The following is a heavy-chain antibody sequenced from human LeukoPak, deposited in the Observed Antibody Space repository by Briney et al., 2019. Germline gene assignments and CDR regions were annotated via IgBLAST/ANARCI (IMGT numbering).Heavy chain of an antibody. Sequence: ASVKVSCKASGYIFSDYDMHWVRQAPGQGLEWMGWINPNGGGTNYAQKFQGRVTMTRDRSISTVHMDLSRLTYDDTAVYYCARDKGPRWEDYWGQGTLVTVSS. CDR1: GYIFSDYD. CDR3: ARDKGPRWEDY. V-gene: IGHV1-2*02. J-gene: IGHJ4*02. CDR2: INPNGGGT. D-gene: IGHD1-26*01.